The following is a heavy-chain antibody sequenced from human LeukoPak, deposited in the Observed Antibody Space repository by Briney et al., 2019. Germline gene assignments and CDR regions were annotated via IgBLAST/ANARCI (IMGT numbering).Heavy chain of an antibody. CDR2: ISSSSSYI. CDR3: ARGRGSSWDDAFDI. J-gene: IGHJ3*02. CDR1: GFTFSSYS. V-gene: IGHV3-21*01. Sequence: GGSLRLSCAASGFTFSSYSMNWVRQAPGKGLEWVSSISSSSSYICYADSVKGRFTISRDNAKNSLYLQMNSLRAEDTAVYYCARGRGSSWDDAFDIWGQGTMVTVSS. D-gene: IGHD6-13*01.